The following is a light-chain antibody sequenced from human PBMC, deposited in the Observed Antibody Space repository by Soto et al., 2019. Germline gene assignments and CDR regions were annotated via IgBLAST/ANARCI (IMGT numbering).Light chain of an antibody. J-gene: IGKJ4*01. V-gene: IGKV3D-11*01. CDR1: QGVSSK. CDR2: DAS. CDR3: QQRSKWVT. Sequence: EKVMTQSPATLSLSPGQRATLSWRASQGVSSKLAWYQQKPGQAPRLLIYDASNRATGIPARFSGSGSGTDFNLTISSLEPEDFAVYYCQQRSKWVTFGRGTKVDIK.